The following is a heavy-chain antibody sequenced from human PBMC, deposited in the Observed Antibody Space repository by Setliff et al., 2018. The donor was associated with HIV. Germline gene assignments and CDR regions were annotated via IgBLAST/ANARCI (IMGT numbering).Heavy chain of an antibody. V-gene: IGHV4-39*07. CDR3: ARGRHYSSSAPFAIDF. J-gene: IGHJ4*02. CDR1: SGSISSNSYY. Sequence: PSETLSLTCTVSSGSISSNSYYWGWIRQPPGKGLEWIGSIYYSGSTYYNPSLKSRVTISVDTSKNQFSVKLSSVTAADTAVYYCARGRHYSSSAPFAIDFWGQGMLVTVSS. D-gene: IGHD6-6*01. CDR2: IYYSGST.